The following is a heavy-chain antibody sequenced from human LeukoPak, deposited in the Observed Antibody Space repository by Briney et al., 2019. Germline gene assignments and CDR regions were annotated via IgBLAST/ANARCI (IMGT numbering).Heavy chain of an antibody. D-gene: IGHD3-3*01. J-gene: IGHJ4*02. CDR2: IIPMSTTT. CDR3: ARPRTYYDSWRGYPPFDY. Sequence: ASVKVSCKASGGTFSSHSFNWVRQAPGQGLEWMGGIIPMSTTTKHAQKFQGRVTITADESTRTIFMELSSLRPEDTAVYYCARPRTYYDSWRGYPPFDYWGQGILVTVSS. V-gene: IGHV1-69*13. CDR1: GGTFSSHS.